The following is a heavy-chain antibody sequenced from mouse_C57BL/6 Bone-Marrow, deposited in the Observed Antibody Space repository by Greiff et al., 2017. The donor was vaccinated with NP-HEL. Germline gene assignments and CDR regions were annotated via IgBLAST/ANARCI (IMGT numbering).Heavy chain of an antibody. Sequence: QVQLQQPGAELVKPGASVKLSCKASGYTFTSYWMPWVKQRPGQGLEWIGMIHPNSGSTNYNEKFKSKATLTVDKASSTAYMQLSSLTSEDSAVYYCARKAITFYAKDYWGQGTSVTVSS. CDR1: GYTFTSYW. V-gene: IGHV1-64*01. D-gene: IGHD1-1*01. CDR2: IHPNSGST. CDR3: ARKAITFYAKDY. J-gene: IGHJ4*01.